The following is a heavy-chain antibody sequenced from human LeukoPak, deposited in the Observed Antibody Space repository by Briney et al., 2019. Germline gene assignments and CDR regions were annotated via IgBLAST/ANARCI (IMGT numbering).Heavy chain of an antibody. V-gene: IGHV1-8*01. J-gene: IGHJ4*02. CDR3: ASDRRGQEFDH. CDR1: GYTFTSYD. Sequence: WASVKVSCKTSGYTFTSYDINWVRQATGQGLGWVGYMSPNSGNTGYAQNIQGRVAMTRDTSINTAYIGLSSLRSEDTAVYYCASDRRGQEFDHWGQGTLLSVSS. CDR2: MSPNSGNT.